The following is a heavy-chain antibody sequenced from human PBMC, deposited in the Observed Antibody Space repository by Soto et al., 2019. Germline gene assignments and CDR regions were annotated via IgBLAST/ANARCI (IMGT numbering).Heavy chain of an antibody. D-gene: IGHD6-13*01. J-gene: IGHJ6*02. CDR2: IYYSGVT. V-gene: IGHV4-59*01. CDR1: GGSISSYY. CDR3: AREGTSSWSGDFGMDV. Sequence: SETLSLTCTVSGGSISSYYWSWIRQPPGKGLEWIGYIYYSGVTNYNPPPKSRVTMSVDTSNNQFFLKLNSVTAADTAVYFCAREGTSSWSGDFGMDVWGQGTMVTVSS.